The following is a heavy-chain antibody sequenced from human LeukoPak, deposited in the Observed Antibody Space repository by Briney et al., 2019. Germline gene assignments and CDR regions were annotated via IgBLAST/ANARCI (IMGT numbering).Heavy chain of an antibody. D-gene: IGHD2-2*01. CDR1: GGSISSYY. CDR2: IYYSGST. J-gene: IGHJ6*02. Sequence: SETLSLTCTVSGGSISSYYWSWIRQPPGKGLEWIGYIYYSGSTNYNPSLKSRVTISVDTSKNQFSLKLSSVTAADTAVYYCARVGCSCTSCYHYGMDVWGQGTTVTVSS. V-gene: IGHV4-59*01. CDR3: ARVGCSCTSCYHYGMDV.